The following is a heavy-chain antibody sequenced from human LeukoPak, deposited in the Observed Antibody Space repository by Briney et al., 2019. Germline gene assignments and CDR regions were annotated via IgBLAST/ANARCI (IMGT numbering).Heavy chain of an antibody. J-gene: IGHJ4*02. V-gene: IGHV3-13*04. CDR2: IGTAGDT. CDR1: GFTFSTYD. CDR3: AKKRRDGYSFDY. D-gene: IGHD5-24*01. Sequence: GGSLRLSCAGSGFTFSTYDMHWVRQPTGKGLEWVSGIGTAGDTYYPGSVKGRFTISRDNSKNTLYLQMNSLRAEDMAVYYCAKKRRDGYSFDYWGQGTLVTVSS.